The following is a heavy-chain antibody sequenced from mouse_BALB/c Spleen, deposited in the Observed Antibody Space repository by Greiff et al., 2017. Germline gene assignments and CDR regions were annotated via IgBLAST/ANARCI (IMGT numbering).Heavy chain of an antibody. Sequence: VQLQQSGPELVKPGASVKISCKASGYTFTDYNMHWVKQSHGKSLEWIGYIYPYNGGTGYNQKFKSKATLTVDNSSSTAYMELRSLTSEDSAVYYCARGGGNPAWFAYWGQGTLVTVSA. D-gene: IGHD2-1*01. J-gene: IGHJ3*01. V-gene: IGHV1S29*02. CDR3: ARGGGNPAWFAY. CDR2: IYPYNGGT. CDR1: GYTFTDYN.